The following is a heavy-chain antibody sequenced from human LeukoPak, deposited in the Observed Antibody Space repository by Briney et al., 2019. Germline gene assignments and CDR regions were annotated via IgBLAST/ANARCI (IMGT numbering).Heavy chain of an antibody. CDR3: AKGIGALYMFDY. D-gene: IGHD1-1*01. J-gene: IGHJ4*02. CDR2: IRYDGSNK. Sequence: GTSLRLSCAASGFTFSSYAIHWVRQAPGKGLEWVAFIRYDGSNKYYADSVKGRFTISRDNSKNTLYLQMNSLRAEDTAVYYCAKGIGALYMFDYWGQGTLVTVSS. V-gene: IGHV3-30*02. CDR1: GFTFSSYA.